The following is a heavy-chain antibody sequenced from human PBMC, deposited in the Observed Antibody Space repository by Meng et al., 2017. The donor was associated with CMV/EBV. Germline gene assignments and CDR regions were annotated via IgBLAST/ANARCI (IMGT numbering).Heavy chain of an antibody. J-gene: IGHJ5*02. V-gene: IGHV1-2*02. CDR3: ARFDYCTNGVCPPDP. D-gene: IGHD2-8*01. CDR1: GYTFTGYY. CDR2: INPNSGGT. Sequence: ASVKVSCKASGYTFTGYYMHWVRQAPGQGLEWMGWINPNSGGTNYAQKFQGRVTMTRDTSISTAYMELSRPRSDDTAVYYCARFDYCTNGVCPPDPWGQGTLVTVSS.